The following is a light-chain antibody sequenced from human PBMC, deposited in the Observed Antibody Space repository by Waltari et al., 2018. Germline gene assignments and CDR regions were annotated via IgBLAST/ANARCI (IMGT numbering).Light chain of an antibody. CDR1: QSISSY. V-gene: IGKV1-39*01. CDR3: QQSYSTLSFT. CDR2: AAS. J-gene: IGKJ3*01. Sequence: DIKMTQSPSSLSASVGDRVTITCRASQSISSYLNWYQQKPGKAPKLLIYAASSLQSGGPSRFSGSGSGTDFTLTISSLQPEDFATYYCQQSYSTLSFTFGPGTKVDIK.